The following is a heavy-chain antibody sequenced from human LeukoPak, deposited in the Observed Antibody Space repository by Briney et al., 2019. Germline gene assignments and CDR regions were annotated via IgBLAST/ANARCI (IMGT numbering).Heavy chain of an antibody. V-gene: IGHV4-30-2*01. Sequence: SETLSLTCAVSGGSISSGGYSWSWIRQPPGKGLEWIGYIYHSGSTYYNPSLKSRVTISVDRSKNQFSLKVSSVTAADTAVYYCAAGPIAPLYFDSWGQGTVVTVSS. CDR1: GGSISSGGYS. CDR2: IYHSGST. CDR3: AAGPIAPLYFDS. J-gene: IGHJ4*02. D-gene: IGHD2-21*01.